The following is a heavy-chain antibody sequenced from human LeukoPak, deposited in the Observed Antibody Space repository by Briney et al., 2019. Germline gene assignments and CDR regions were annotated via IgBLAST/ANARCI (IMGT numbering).Heavy chain of an antibody. CDR2: IYYRGTT. J-gene: IGHJ6*03. D-gene: IGHD1-7*01. CDR3: ARDQFGGTTFYYYMDV. CDR1: GGSISSSNYY. V-gene: IGHV4-39*06. Sequence: SETLSLTCTVSGGSISSSNYYWGWTRQPPGGGLGWGGSIYYRGTTYYNPSLKSRVTISVDTSKNQFPLNLSSVPAADPAVYYCARDQFGGTTFYYYMDVWGKGTTVTVSS.